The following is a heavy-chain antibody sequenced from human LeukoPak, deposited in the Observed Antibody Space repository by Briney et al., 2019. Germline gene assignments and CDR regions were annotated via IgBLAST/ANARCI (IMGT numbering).Heavy chain of an antibody. V-gene: IGHV1-69*13. CDR3: ARDQGFSRVDFYGMDV. CDR1: GGTFSSYA. D-gene: IGHD5-12*01. Sequence: ASVKVSCKASGGTFSSYAISWVRQAPGQGLEWMGGIIPIFGTANYAQKFQGRVTITADESTSTAYMELSSLRSEDTAAYYCARDQGFSRVDFYGMDVWGKGTTVTVSS. CDR2: IIPIFGTA. J-gene: IGHJ6*04.